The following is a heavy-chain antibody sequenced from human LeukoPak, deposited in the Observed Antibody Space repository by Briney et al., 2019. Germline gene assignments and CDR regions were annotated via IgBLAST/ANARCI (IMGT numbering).Heavy chain of an antibody. CDR2: IYHSGST. D-gene: IGHD3-10*01. V-gene: IGHV4-30-2*01. J-gene: IGHJ4*02. CDR3: ASLYGSGSYYRFPQDY. CDR1: GGSISSGGYS. Sequence: PSETLSLTCAVSGGSISSGGYSWSWIRQPPGKGLEWIGYIYHSGSTYYNPSLKSRVTISVDRSKNQFSLKLSSVTAADTAVYYCASLYGSGSYYRFPQDYWGQGTLVTVSS.